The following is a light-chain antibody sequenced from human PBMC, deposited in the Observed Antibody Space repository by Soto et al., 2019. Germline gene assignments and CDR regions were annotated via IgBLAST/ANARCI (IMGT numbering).Light chain of an antibody. CDR3: QNRYNSPWT. V-gene: IGKV1-39*01. CDR1: QGISSY. Sequence: DIQLTQSPSFLSASVGERVTITCRASQGISSYLAWYQQKPGKAPKLLIYAASSLQSGVPSRFSGSGSGTDFTLTISSMQQEEWATDYGQNRYNSPWTVCQGTKGEIK. J-gene: IGKJ1*01. CDR2: AAS.